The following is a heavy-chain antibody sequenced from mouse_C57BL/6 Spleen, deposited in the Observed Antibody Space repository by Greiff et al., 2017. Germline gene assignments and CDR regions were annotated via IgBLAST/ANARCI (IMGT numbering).Heavy chain of an antibody. CDR2: IYPGDGDT. J-gene: IGHJ2*01. V-gene: IGHV1-80*01. CDR3: ARSLLGVVAPDY. CDR1: GYAFSSYW. Sequence: QVQLKQSGAELVKPGASVKISCKASGYAFSSYWMNWVKQRPGKGLEWIGQIYPGDGDTNYNGKFKGKATLTADKSSSTAYMQLSSLTSEDSAVYFCARSLLGVVAPDYWGQGTTLTVSS. D-gene: IGHD1-1*01.